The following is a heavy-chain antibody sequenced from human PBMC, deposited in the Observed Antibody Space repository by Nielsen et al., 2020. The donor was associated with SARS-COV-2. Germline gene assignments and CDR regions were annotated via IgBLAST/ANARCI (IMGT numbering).Heavy chain of an antibody. D-gene: IGHD2-2*01. V-gene: IGHV4-39*07. J-gene: IGHJ6*03. CDR3: ARGDLVVVPSPILGLGPFFYYFYLDV. Sequence: SETLSLTCTVSGGSFTSRDYYWSWIRQSPGKGLEWIGEVSHSGSINYNPSLKSRVTLSMDKSKRQFSLRLTSVSAADTAAYFCARGDLVVVPSPILGLGPFFYYFYLDVWGKGTTVIVSS. CDR2: VSHSGSI. CDR1: GGSFTSRDYY.